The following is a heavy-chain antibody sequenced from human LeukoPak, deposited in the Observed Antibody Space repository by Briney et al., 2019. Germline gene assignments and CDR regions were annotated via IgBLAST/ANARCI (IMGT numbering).Heavy chain of an antibody. J-gene: IGHJ5*02. D-gene: IGHD2-15*01. CDR2: SNPRCGST. V-gene: IGHV1-46*01. CDR3: ARSPAYCSGSTCYGHNWFDP. Sequence: ASVKVSCKASGDTFTSHYIHWVRQAPAQGLEWMGISNPRCGSTSHAQKFQGRGTMTTDTSTSPVYMELSSLRSEDPAVYYCARSPAYCSGSTCYGHNWFDPWGQGTLVTVS. CDR1: GDTFTSHY.